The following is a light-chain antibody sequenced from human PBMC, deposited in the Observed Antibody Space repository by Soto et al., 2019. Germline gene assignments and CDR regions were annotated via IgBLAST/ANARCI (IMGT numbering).Light chain of an antibody. CDR1: QSVSSSY. Sequence: ENVLTQSPGTLSLSPGERATLSCRASQSVSSSYLAWYQQKPGQAPRLLIYGASSRATGIPDRFSRSGSGTDFTVAISRLEPEDCAVYYGQQYGSSLRSTFGQGTKVEIK. V-gene: IGKV3-20*01. CDR2: GAS. J-gene: IGKJ1*01. CDR3: QQYGSSLRST.